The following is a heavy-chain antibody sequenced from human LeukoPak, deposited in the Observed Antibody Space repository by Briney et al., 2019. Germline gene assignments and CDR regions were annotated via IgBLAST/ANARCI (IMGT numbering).Heavy chain of an antibody. V-gene: IGHV1-18*01. CDR1: GYTFDNYG. CDR3: ARDFGMFTISHGDAFAI. D-gene: IGHD5-24*01. CDR2: ISAYDGNT. Sequence: ASVKVSCKASGYTFDNYGISWVRQAPGQGLEWMGWISAYDGNTNYANKLQGRVTMTTDASTSTAFMELRCLTSDDTAVYFCARDFGMFTISHGDAFAIWGQGTVVTVSS. J-gene: IGHJ3*02.